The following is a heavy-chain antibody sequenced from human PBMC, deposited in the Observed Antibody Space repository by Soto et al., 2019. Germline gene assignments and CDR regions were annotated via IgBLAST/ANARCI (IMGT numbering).Heavy chain of an antibody. D-gene: IGHD7-27*01. CDR2: ISWNSGSI. CDR1: GFNFDDYA. V-gene: IGHV3-9*01. CDR3: AKDSNGYYFDY. J-gene: IGHJ4*02. Sequence: VQLVESGGGLVQPGRYLRLSCAASGFNFDDYAMHWVRQASGKGLEWVSGISWNSGSIGYADSVKGRFTSSRDNAKNSLYLQMNSLRAEDTALYYCAKDSNGYYFDYWGQGTLVTVSS.